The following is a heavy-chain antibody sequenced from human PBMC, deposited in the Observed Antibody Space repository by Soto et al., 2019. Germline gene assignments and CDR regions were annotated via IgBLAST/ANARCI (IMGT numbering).Heavy chain of an antibody. CDR1: GYTFTGYY. D-gene: IGHD6-13*01. V-gene: IGHV1-2*02. Sequence: QVQLVQSGAEVKKPGASVKVSCKASGYTFTGYYMHWVRQAPGQGLEWMGWINPNSGGTKYAQKSQGGVTMTRDTPSSPAYMGLSRLGSNDTAVYYCARDRIAAAGHFDYWGQGTLVTVSS. CDR2: INPNSGGT. CDR3: ARDRIAAAGHFDY. J-gene: IGHJ4*02.